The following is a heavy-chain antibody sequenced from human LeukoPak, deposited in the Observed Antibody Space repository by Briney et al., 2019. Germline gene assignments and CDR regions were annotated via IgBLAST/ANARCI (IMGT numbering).Heavy chain of an antibody. V-gene: IGHV3-30*02. Sequence: PGGSLRLSCAASGFTFSNYGMYWVRQAPGKGLEWVAFIRYDGADKYYADSVKGRFTISRDNAKNSLYLQLNSLRAEDTAVYYCARDPYSGSYSDYYYYYMDVWGKGTTVTVSS. CDR2: IRYDGADK. CDR3: ARDPYSGSYSDYYYYYMDV. J-gene: IGHJ6*03. D-gene: IGHD1-26*01. CDR1: GFTFSNYG.